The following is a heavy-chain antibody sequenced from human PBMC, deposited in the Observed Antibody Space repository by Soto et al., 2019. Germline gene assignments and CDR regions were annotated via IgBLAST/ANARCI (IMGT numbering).Heavy chain of an antibody. Sequence: QVQLQQSGPGLVKPSQTLSLMCDISGDSVSSVTATWSWIRQSPSRGLEWLVRTYSRSKWYYDYAVSVKSRIVISPDTSKNQLTLDLNSVTPEDTAVYFCARHISGFHWYFDVWARGHLVTVSS. CDR3: ARHISGFHWYFDV. V-gene: IGHV6-1*01. CDR1: GDSVSSVTAT. D-gene: IGHD6-19*01. J-gene: IGHJ2*01. CDR2: TYSRSKWYY.